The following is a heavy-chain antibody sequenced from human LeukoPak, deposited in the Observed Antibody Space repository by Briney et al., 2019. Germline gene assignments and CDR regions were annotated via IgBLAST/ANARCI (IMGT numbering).Heavy chain of an antibody. CDR1: GFTFSSNS. V-gene: IGHV3-21*01. D-gene: IGHD6-6*01. CDR3: ARGKSDYSSSPSNFDY. Sequence: GGSLRLSCAASGFTFSSNSMSWARQAPGKGLEWVSSISSSSSYIYDADSVKGRFTISRDNAKNSLYLQVNSLRAEDTAVHYCARGKSDYSSSPSNFDYWGQGTLVTVSS. J-gene: IGHJ4*02. CDR2: ISSSSSYI.